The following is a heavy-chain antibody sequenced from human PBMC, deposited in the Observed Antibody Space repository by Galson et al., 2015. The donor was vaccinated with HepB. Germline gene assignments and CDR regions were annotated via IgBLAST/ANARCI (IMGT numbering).Heavy chain of an antibody. D-gene: IGHD2-21*02. V-gene: IGHV1-2*02. J-gene: IGHJ6*02. CDR1: GYTFTGYY. CDR3: ARDQLVTRTAYYYFYYADV. Sequence: SVKVSCKASGYTFTGYYMHWVRQAPGQGLEWVGWINPNSGGTNYAQKFQGRVTMTRDTSIRTAYMELSRLSSDDTAVYYCARDQLVTRTAYYYFYYADVWGRGTTVTVSS. CDR2: INPNSGGT.